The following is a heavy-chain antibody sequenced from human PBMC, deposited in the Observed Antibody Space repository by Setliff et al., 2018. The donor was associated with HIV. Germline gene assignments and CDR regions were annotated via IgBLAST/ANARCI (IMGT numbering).Heavy chain of an antibody. J-gene: IGHJ4*02. V-gene: IGHV4-61*10. D-gene: IGHD5-18*01. CDR3: ARDSGGYNYGFAVGSFDY. CDR1: GASITSGIYY. CDR2: VYFSGST. Sequence: SETLSLTCSVSGASITSGIYYWAWIRQPAGKGLEFIGRVYFSGSTNYNPSLKSRVTISLDTSKSQFSLKLTSVAAADTAVYYCARDSGGYNYGFAVGSFDYWGQGALVTVSS.